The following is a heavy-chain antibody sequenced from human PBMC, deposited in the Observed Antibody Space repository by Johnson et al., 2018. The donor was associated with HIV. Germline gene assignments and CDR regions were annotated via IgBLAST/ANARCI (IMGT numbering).Heavy chain of an antibody. CDR3: ARDRGLDAFDI. J-gene: IGHJ3*02. Sequence: QVQLVESGGGVVQPGRSLRLSCAASGFTFSNYAMHWVRQAPGRGLEWVAVISYDGTDKYYADSVRGRFTISRDNSKNTLYLQMNSLRVEDTAVYYCARDRGLDAFDIWGQGTMVTVSS. CDR1: GFTFSNYA. D-gene: IGHD3-10*01. V-gene: IGHV3-30*04. CDR2: ISYDGTDK.